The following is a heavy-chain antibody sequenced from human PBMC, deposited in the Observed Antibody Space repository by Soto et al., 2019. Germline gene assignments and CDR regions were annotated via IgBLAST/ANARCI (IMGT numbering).Heavy chain of an antibody. Sequence: PGGSLRLSCAASGFTFSSYGMHWVRQAPGKGLEWVAVISYDGSNKYYADSVKGRFTISRDNSKNTLYLQMNSLRAEDTAVYYCAKSGYNFRKLYYFDYWGQGTLVTVSS. J-gene: IGHJ4*02. D-gene: IGHD1-1*01. CDR3: AKSGYNFRKLYYFDY. CDR2: ISYDGSNK. V-gene: IGHV3-30*18. CDR1: GFTFSSYG.